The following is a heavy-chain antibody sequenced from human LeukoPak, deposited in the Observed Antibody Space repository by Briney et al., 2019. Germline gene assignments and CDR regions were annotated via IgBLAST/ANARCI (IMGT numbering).Heavy chain of an antibody. D-gene: IGHD6-19*01. CDR1: GFTFSSYS. CDR2: ISSSSSTI. V-gene: IGHV3-48*01. Sequence: GGSLRLSCAASGFTFSSYSMNWVRQAPGRGLEWVSCISSSSSTIYYADSVKGRFTISRDNAKNTLYLQMNSLRAEDTAVYYCAKDLYSSGWPAEYFQHWGQGTLVTVSS. J-gene: IGHJ1*01. CDR3: AKDLYSSGWPAEYFQH.